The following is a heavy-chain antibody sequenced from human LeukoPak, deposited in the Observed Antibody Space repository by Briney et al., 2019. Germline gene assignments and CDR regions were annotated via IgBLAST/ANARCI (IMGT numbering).Heavy chain of an antibody. CDR2: IKQDESER. CDR3: AKLGNYYYYYMDV. Sequence: PGGSLRLSCAASGFTFSNYWMNWVRQAPGKGLEWVANIKQDESERYYVDSVKGRFTISGDNAKNSLYLQMNSLRAEDTAVYYCAKLGNYYYYYMDVWGKGTTVTISS. V-gene: IGHV3-7*03. J-gene: IGHJ6*03. D-gene: IGHD6-13*01. CDR1: GFTFSNYW.